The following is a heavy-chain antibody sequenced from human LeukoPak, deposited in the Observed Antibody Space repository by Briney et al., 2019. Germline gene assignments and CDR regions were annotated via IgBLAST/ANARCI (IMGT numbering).Heavy chain of an antibody. CDR2: IYYSGST. J-gene: IGHJ5*02. Sequence: GSLRLSCAASGFTFSSYWMSWIRQPPGKGLEWIGSIYYSGSTYYNPSLKSRVTISVDTSKNQFSLKLSSVTAADTAVYYCARDAAYLPRQPWGQGTLVTVSS. CDR1: GFTFSSYW. V-gene: IGHV4-39*07. CDR3: ARDAAYLPRQP. D-gene: IGHD2/OR15-2a*01.